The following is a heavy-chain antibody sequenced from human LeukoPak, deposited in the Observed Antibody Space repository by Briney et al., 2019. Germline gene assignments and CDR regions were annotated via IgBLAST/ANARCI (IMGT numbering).Heavy chain of an antibody. J-gene: IGHJ5*02. CDR2: ISAYNGNT. V-gene: IGHV1-18*01. D-gene: IGHD3-3*01. Sequence: GASVKVSCKASGYTFTGYYMHWVRQAPGQGLEWMGWISAYNGNTNYAQKLQGGVTMTTDTSTSTAYMELRSLRSDDTAVYYCARVQLEGWFDPWGQGTLVTVSS. CDR3: ARVQLEGWFDP. CDR1: GYTFTGYY.